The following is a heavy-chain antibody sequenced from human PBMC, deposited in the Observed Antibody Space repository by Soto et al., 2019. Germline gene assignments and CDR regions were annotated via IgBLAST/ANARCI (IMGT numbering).Heavy chain of an antibody. CDR3: AKDVVVGATTGLGDYYYYYGMDV. D-gene: IGHD1-26*01. Sequence: QVQLVESGGGVVQPGRSLRLSCAASGFTFSSYGMHWVRQAPGKGLEWVAVISCDGSNKYYADSVKGRFTISRDNSKNTLYLQMNSLRAEDTAVYYCAKDVVVGATTGLGDYYYYYGMDVWGQGTTVTVS. CDR1: GFTFSSYG. J-gene: IGHJ6*02. V-gene: IGHV3-30*18. CDR2: ISCDGSNK.